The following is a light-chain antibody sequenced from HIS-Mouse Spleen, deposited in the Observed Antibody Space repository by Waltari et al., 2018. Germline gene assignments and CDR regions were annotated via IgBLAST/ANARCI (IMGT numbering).Light chain of an antibody. CDR1: QSVSSY. CDR3: QQYNNWPPWT. CDR2: DAS. Sequence: EIVLTQSPATLSLSPGARATLPCRASQSVSSYLAWYQQKPGQAPRLLIYDASNRATGIPARFSGSGSGTDFTLTISSLEPEDFAVYYCQQYNNWPPWTFGQGTKVEIK. J-gene: IGKJ1*01. V-gene: IGKV3-11*01.